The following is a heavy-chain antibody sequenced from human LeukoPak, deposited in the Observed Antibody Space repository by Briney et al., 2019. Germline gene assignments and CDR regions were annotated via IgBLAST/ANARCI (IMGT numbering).Heavy chain of an antibody. J-gene: IGHJ4*02. V-gene: IGHV3-30*04. CDR2: ISYDGSNK. CDR1: GFTFSSYA. Sequence: PGGSLRLSCAASGFTFSSYAMHWVRQAPGKGLEWVAVISYDGSNKYYADSVEGRFTISRDNSKNTLYLQMNSLRAEDTAVYYCARVDGYNYPDYWGQGTLVTVSS. D-gene: IGHD5-24*01. CDR3: ARVDGYNYPDY.